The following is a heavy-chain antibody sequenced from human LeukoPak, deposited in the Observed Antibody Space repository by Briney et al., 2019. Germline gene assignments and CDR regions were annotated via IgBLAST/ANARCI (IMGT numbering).Heavy chain of an antibody. V-gene: IGHV4-31*03. J-gene: IGHJ5*01. CDR3: ARAVGSSSWFVS. CDR1: GDLDIGAPCY. CDR2: TYYSGNT. Sequence: PSQTLSLTCSVSGDLDIGAPCYWSWVRQHPGKGLEWIAYTYYSGNTYFNPSLKSRVTLSVDTSKNQFSLNLTSLSGADTAVYFFARAVGSSSWFVSWGQGTLVTVSS. D-gene: IGHD1-26*01.